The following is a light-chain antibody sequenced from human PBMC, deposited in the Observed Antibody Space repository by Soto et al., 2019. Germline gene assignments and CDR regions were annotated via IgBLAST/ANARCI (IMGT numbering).Light chain of an antibody. CDR3: SSYTSSSTLPDV. Sequence: QSALTQPASVSGSPGQSITISCTGTSSDVGGYNYVSWYQHHPGKAPTLMIYEVSYRPSGISNRFSGSKSGNTASLTISGLQAEDEADYYCSSYTSSSTLPDVFGTGTKVTVL. V-gene: IGLV2-14*01. CDR2: EVS. J-gene: IGLJ1*01. CDR1: SSDVGGYNY.